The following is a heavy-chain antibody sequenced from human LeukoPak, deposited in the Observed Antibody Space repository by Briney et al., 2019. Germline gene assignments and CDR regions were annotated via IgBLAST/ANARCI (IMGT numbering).Heavy chain of an antibody. J-gene: IGHJ4*02. V-gene: IGHV4-34*01. CDR2: INHSGST. Sequence: SETLSLTCAGYGGSFSGYYWSWIRQPPGKGLEWIGEINHSGSTNYNPSLKSRVTISVDTSKNQFSLKLSSVTAADTTVYYCARGATVALDYWGQGTLVTVSS. D-gene: IGHD4-23*01. CDR3: ARGATVALDY. CDR1: GGSFSGYY.